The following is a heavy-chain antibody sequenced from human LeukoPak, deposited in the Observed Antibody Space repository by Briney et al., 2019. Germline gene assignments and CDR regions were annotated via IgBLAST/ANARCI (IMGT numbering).Heavy chain of an antibody. Sequence: ASVKVSCKASGYTFTSYGISWVRQAPGQGLEWMGWISAYNGNTNYAQKLQGRVTMTTDTSTSTAYMELRSLRSDDTAVYYCARDVGPFMVRGVKIDYWGQGTLVTVSS. J-gene: IGHJ4*02. CDR1: GYTFTSYG. CDR3: ARDVGPFMVRGVKIDY. CDR2: ISAYNGNT. D-gene: IGHD3-10*01. V-gene: IGHV1-18*04.